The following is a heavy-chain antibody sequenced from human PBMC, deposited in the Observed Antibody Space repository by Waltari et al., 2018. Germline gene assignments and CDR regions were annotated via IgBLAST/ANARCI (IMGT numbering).Heavy chain of an antibody. CDR1: GYTFTAYY. J-gene: IGHJ4*02. CDR3: ARVWDHDYSNYSPLDF. V-gene: IGHV1-2*02. D-gene: IGHD4-4*01. Sequence: QVQLVQAGSEVKKPGASVKVSCKASGYTFTAYYMHWVRQAPGQGLEWMGWIYADSGDTKFAQKFQGRITMTRDTSITTTYMELSSLRSDDTAVYYCARVWDHDYSNYSPLDFWGQGTLVTVSS. CDR2: IYADSGDT.